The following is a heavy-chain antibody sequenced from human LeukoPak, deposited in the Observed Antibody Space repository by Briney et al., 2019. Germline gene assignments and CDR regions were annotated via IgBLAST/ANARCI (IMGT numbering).Heavy chain of an antibody. V-gene: IGHV4-59*01. CDR3: ARDRHPLLYMDV. J-gene: IGHJ6*03. D-gene: IGHD1-26*01. Sequence: SETLSLTCTVSGGSISSYYWSWIRQPPGKGLEWIGYIYYSGSTNYNPSLKSRVTISVDTSKNQFSLKLSSVTAADTAVYYCARDRHPLLYMDVWGKGTTVTVSS. CDR1: GGSISSYY. CDR2: IYYSGST.